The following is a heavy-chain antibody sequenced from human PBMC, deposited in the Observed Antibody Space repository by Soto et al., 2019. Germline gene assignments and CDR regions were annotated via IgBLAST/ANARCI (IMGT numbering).Heavy chain of an antibody. Sequence: PSETLSLTCTVSGASISSGGYYWTWIRQHPGKGLEWLGYIHYSGGATYSPSYNPSLKSRIAISVDTSKSLFSLKLTSVSAADTAVYYCARAVSGYDYCVDPWGQGTLVTVSS. CDR2: IHYSGGATYSP. CDR3: ARAVSGYDYCVDP. V-gene: IGHV4-31*03. D-gene: IGHD5-12*01. J-gene: IGHJ5*02. CDR1: GASISSGGYY.